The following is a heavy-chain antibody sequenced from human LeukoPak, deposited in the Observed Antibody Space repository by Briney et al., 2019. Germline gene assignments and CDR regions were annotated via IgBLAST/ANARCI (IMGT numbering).Heavy chain of an antibody. Sequence: SVKVSCKASGGTFSSYAISWVRQAPGQGLEWMGGIIPIFGTANYAQKFQGRVTMTEDTSTDTAYMELSSLRSEDTAVYYCATAGGVPAAIRYWYFDLWGRGTLVTVSS. CDR2: IIPIFGTA. V-gene: IGHV1-69*06. D-gene: IGHD2-2*02. CDR3: ATAGGVPAAIRYWYFDL. J-gene: IGHJ2*01. CDR1: GGTFSSYA.